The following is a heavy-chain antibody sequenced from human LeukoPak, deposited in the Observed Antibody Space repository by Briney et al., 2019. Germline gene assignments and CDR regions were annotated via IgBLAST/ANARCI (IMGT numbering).Heavy chain of an antibody. CDR1: GFNFDRYT. CDR3: AKELDTMFFDY. CDR2: AGWAGGTT. J-gene: IGHJ4*02. Sequence: PGGSLRLSCATSGFNFDRYTIHWVCQAPGKGLEWVSLAGWAGGTTFYSDSVRGRFTISRDSGRKSVYLQMNSLTTDDTAFYFCAKELDTMFFDYWGQGALVTVSS. V-gene: IGHV3-43*01. D-gene: IGHD3-10*02.